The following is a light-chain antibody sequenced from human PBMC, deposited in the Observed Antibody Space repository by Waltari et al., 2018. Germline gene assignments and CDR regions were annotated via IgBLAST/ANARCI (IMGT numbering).Light chain of an antibody. CDR3: QQYGSSPRFT. J-gene: IGKJ3*01. Sequence: EVVLTQSPGTLSLSPGERATLSCRASQSVSSGHLAWYQQKPGQAPRLLIHGTSTRVAGIPDRFSGSGSETDFTLTISRLEPEDFAGYYCQQYGSSPRFTFGPGTKVDIK. CDR1: QSVSSGH. CDR2: GTS. V-gene: IGKV3-20*01.